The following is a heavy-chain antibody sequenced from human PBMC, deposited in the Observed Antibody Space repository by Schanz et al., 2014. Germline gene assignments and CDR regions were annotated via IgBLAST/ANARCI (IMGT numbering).Heavy chain of an antibody. J-gene: IGHJ6*03. D-gene: IGHD3-10*01. CDR1: GGTFSSDT. Sequence: QVQLVQSGTQVKKPGSSVKVSCKASGGTFSSDTFSWVRQAPGQGLEWMGRIVPIAGITNYAQRFQGRVTITADKSTSTAYMELSSLTSEDTAVYYCARVSMEFERGKSYYYYMDVWGRGTTVTVSS. CDR3: ARVSMEFERGKSYYYYMDV. V-gene: IGHV1-69*09. CDR2: IVPIAGIT.